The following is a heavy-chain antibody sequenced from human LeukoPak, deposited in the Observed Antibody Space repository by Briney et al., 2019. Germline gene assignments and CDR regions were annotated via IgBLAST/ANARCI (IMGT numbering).Heavy chain of an antibody. CDR2: INHSGST. CDR1: GGSFSGYY. J-gene: IGHJ4*02. V-gene: IGHV4-34*01. D-gene: IGHD1-26*01. CDR3: ARSWVGATEALDY. Sequence: SETLSLTCAVYGGSFSGYYWSWIRQPPGKGLEWIGEINHSGSTNYNPSLKSRVTISVDTSKNQFSLKLSSATAADTAVYYCARSWVGATEALDYWGQGTLVTVSS.